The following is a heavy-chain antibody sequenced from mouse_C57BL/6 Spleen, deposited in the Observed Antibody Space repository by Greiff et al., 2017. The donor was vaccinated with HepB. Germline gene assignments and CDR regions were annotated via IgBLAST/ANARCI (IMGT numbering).Heavy chain of an antibody. J-gene: IGHJ4*01. CDR1: GFTFRSYT. Sequence: EVKLVESGGGLVKPGGSLKLSCAASGFTFRSYTMSWVRQTPEKRLEWVATISGGGGNTYYPDSVKGRVPISRDNAKNTLYLQMSSLRSENTALYYCARELARSYAMDYWGQGTSVTVSS. CDR2: ISGGGGNT. CDR3: ARELARSYAMDY. V-gene: IGHV5-9*01.